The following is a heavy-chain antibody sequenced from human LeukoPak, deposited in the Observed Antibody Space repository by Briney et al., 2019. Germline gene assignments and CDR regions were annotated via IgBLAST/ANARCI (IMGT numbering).Heavy chain of an antibody. CDR1: GGSISSSSYY. CDR2: IYYSGST. D-gene: IGHD2-15*01. V-gene: IGHV4-39*01. J-gene: IGHJ4*02. CDR3: ARQDGTVVPMGY. Sequence: SETLSLTCTVFGGSISSSSYYWGWIRQPPGKGLEWIGSIYYSGSTYYNPSLKSRVTISVDTSKNQFSLKLSSVTAADTAVYYCARQDGTVVPMGYWGQGTLVTVSS.